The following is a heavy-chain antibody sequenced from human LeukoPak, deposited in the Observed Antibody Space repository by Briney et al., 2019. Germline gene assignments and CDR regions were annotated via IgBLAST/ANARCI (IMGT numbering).Heavy chain of an antibody. CDR2: IYSGGST. D-gene: IGHD4-17*01. V-gene: IGHV3-66*01. CDR3: ARDRTYGETGYFDY. J-gene: IGHJ4*02. CDR1: GFTVSSNY. Sequence: GGSLRLSCAASGFTVSSNYMSWVGQAPGKGLEWVSVIYSGGSTYYADSVKGRFTISRDNSKNTPYLQMNSLRAEDTAVYYCARDRTYGETGYFDYWGQGTLVTVSS.